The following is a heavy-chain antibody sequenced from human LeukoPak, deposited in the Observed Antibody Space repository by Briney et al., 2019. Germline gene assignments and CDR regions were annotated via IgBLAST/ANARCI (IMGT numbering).Heavy chain of an antibody. V-gene: IGHV4-59*01. CDR2: IYYSGST. CDR3: ARVTGYRIEDYFDY. CDR1: GGSISSYY. Sequence: SETLSLTCTVSGGSISSYYWSWIRQSPGKALEWIGYIYYSGSTNYNPSLKSRVTISVETSKNEFSLKLRSVTAADTAVYYCARVTGYRIEDYFDYWGQGTLVTVSS. J-gene: IGHJ4*02. D-gene: IGHD6-13*01.